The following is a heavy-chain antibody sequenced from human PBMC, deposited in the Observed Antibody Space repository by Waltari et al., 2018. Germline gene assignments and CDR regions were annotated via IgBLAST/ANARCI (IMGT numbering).Heavy chain of an antibody. D-gene: IGHD3-3*01. J-gene: IGHJ4*02. V-gene: IGHV3-30-3*01. Sequence: QVQLVESGGGVVQPGRSLRLSCAASGFTFSRYAMHWVRQAPSQGLEWVAVISYDGSNKYYADSVKGRFTISRDNSKNTLYLQMNSLRAEDTAVYYCARDPVPYYDFWSGPGYFDYWGQGTLVTVSS. CDR2: ISYDGSNK. CDR1: GFTFSRYA. CDR3: ARDPVPYYDFWSGPGYFDY.